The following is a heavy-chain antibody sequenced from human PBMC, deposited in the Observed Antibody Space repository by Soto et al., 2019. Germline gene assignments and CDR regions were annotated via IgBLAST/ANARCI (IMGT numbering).Heavy chain of an antibody. Sequence: SVKVSCKASGFTFTNSAVQWVRQARGQRLEWIGWIVVGSGNTNYAQKFQERVTITRDMSTSTAYMELSSLRSEDTAVYYCAAAPGCQLLQNFAYWGQGTLVTVSS. J-gene: IGHJ4*02. CDR3: AAAPGCQLLQNFAY. CDR1: GFTFTNSA. D-gene: IGHD2-2*01. CDR2: IVVGSGNT. V-gene: IGHV1-58*01.